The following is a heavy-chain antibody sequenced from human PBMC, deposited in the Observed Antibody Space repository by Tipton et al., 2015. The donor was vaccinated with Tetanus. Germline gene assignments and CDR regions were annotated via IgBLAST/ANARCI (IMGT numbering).Heavy chain of an antibody. CDR3: ARAFCNYNCHGGYFDY. Sequence: SLRLSCTVSGGSISSPSYYWGWIRQPPGKGLEWVSSISGSGDRTYYSDSVEGRFTISRDNSANRLFLQMNSLKADDTAVYYCARAFCNYNCHGGYFDYWGQGTLVTVSS. V-gene: IGHV3-23*01. CDR2: ISGSGDRT. D-gene: IGHD3-10*01. CDR1: GGSISSPSYY. J-gene: IGHJ4*02.